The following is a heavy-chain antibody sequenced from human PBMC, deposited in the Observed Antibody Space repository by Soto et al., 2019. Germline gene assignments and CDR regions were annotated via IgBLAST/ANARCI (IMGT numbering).Heavy chain of an antibody. D-gene: IGHD1-1*01. V-gene: IGHV1-8*01. J-gene: IGHJ5*02. Sequence: QVQLVQSGAEVKKPGASVKVSCKASGYTFTSYDINWVRQATGQGLEWMGWTNPNSGNTGYAQKFQGRGTMTRNTSISTAYMELSGLSSGDTGVQYCPRERMGWFDPWGQGTLVTVSS. CDR3: PRERMGWFDP. CDR1: GYTFTSYD. CDR2: TNPNSGNT.